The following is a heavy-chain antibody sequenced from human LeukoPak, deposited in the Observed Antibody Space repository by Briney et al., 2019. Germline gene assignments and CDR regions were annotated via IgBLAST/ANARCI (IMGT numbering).Heavy chain of an antibody. Sequence: PSETLSLTCTVSGGSISSSSYYWGWIRQPQGKGLEWIGSIYYSGSTYYNPSLKSPVTISVDTSKNQFSLKLSSVTASDTAVYYCARRTSSILFDYWGQGTQVTVFS. V-gene: IGHV4-39*01. CDR2: IYYSGST. CDR3: ARRTSSILFDY. CDR1: GGSISSSSYY. J-gene: IGHJ4*02. D-gene: IGHD2-2*01.